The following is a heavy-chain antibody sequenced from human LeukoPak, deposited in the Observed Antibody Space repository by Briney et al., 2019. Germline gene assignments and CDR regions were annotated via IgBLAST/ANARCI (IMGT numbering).Heavy chain of an antibody. CDR1: GFTFSSCG. J-gene: IGHJ1*01. CDR3: AKETQRDYYASGSYYDFQH. Sequence: GGSLRLSYAASGFTFSSCGVHWVRQAPGKGLEWVAVISYDGSNKYYADSVKGRFTISRDNSKNTLYLQMNSLRAEDTAVYYCAKETQRDYYASGSYYDFQHWGQGTLVTVSS. CDR2: ISYDGSNK. D-gene: IGHD3-10*01. V-gene: IGHV3-30*18.